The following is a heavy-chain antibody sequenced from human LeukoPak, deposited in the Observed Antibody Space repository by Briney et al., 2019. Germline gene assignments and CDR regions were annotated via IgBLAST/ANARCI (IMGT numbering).Heavy chain of an antibody. V-gene: IGHV3-30*03. CDR2: ILYDGSMQ. Sequence: GRSLRLSCAASGFTFSSYSMHWVRQAPGKGLEWLAVILYDGSMQYYAESMKGRLTISRDNSGNTVYLQMNSLRPDDTAIYFYARQEARGYYYEGLDYWGQGNLVTVSS. CDR3: ARQEARGYYYEGLDY. CDR1: GFTFSSYS. J-gene: IGHJ4*02. D-gene: IGHD3-22*01.